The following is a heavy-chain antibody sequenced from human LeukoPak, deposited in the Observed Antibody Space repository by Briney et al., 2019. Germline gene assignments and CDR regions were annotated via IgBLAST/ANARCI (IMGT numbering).Heavy chain of an antibody. CDR2: INPNSGGT. J-gene: IGHJ4*02. V-gene: IGHV1-2*02. Sequence: ASVKVSCKTSGYTFTNYDIIWVRQAPGQGLEWMGWINPNSGGTNYAQKFQGRVTMTRDTSISTAYMELSRLRSDDTAVYYCARDQTYYDFWSGYLGYWGQGTLVTVSS. D-gene: IGHD3-3*01. CDR3: ARDQTYYDFWSGYLGY. CDR1: GYTFTNYD.